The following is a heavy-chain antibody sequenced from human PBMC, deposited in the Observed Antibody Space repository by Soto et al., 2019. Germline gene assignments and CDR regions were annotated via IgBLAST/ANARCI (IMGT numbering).Heavy chain of an antibody. CDR2: ISYDGSNK. V-gene: IGHV3-30-3*01. CDR1: GFTFSSYA. Sequence: PGGSLSVSCAASGFTFSSYAMHWVRQAPGKGLEWVAVISYDGSNKYYADSVKGRFTISRDNSKNTLYLQMNSLRAEDTAVYYCARDDGYYGSGSSDYWGQGTLVTVSS. CDR3: ARDDGYYGSGSSDY. J-gene: IGHJ4*02. D-gene: IGHD3-10*01.